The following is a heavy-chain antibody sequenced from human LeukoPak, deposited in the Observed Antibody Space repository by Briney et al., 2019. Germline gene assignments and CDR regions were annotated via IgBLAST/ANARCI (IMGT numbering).Heavy chain of an antibody. D-gene: IGHD1-26*01. J-gene: IGHJ4*02. Sequence: GGSLRLSCAGSGLSFSTSGMNWVRQAPGKGLEWVAGVTPSGDPTYYADSVKGRFIISRDNSKTTMYLQMNSLRAEDTAVYYCAKDQMYSGSPFDYWGQGTLVTVSS. CDR2: VTPSGDPT. CDR1: GLSFSTSG. CDR3: AKDQMYSGSPFDY. V-gene: IGHV3-23*01.